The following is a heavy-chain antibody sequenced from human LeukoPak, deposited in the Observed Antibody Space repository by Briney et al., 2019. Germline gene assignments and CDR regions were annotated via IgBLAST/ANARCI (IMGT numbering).Heavy chain of an antibody. Sequence: GGSLRLSCAASGFTFSGYTLNWVSQAPGKGLEWVGQIKSKTDGGTTDYAAPVKGKFTISRDDSRNTLYLQMNSLKTEDTAVYYCTTDRARDGYNYFDFWGQGTLVTVSS. CDR2: IKSKTDGGTT. D-gene: IGHD5-24*01. CDR1: GFTFSGYT. V-gene: IGHV3-15*01. CDR3: TTDRARDGYNYFDF. J-gene: IGHJ4*02.